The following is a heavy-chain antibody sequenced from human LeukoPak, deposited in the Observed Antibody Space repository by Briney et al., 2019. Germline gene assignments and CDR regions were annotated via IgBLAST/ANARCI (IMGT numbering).Heavy chain of an antibody. Sequence: GGSLRLSCAASGFTVSSSYMNWVRQAPGKGLEWVSLIYDGGSTYYADSVKGRFTISRDNSKNTLYLQMNNLRAEDTAVYYCARRGDGGRSFDYWGQGTLVTVSS. CDR2: IYDGGST. CDR1: GFTVSSSY. V-gene: IGHV3-53*01. CDR3: ARRGDGGRSFDY. J-gene: IGHJ4*02. D-gene: IGHD4-23*01.